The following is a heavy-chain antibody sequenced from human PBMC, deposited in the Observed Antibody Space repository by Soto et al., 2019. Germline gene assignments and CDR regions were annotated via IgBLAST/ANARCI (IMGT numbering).Heavy chain of an antibody. V-gene: IGHV4-30-2*01. Sequence: QLQLQESGSGLVKPSQTLSLTCAVSGGSIISGGYSWSWIRQPPGKGLQWIGHIYEGGNTYYTPSLESRVAISTDKSKNQCSLMLSSVTAADTAVYYCVRRSPEDAFDIWGQGTMVTVSP. J-gene: IGHJ3*02. CDR2: IYEGGNT. CDR3: VRRSPEDAFDI. CDR1: GGSIISGGYS.